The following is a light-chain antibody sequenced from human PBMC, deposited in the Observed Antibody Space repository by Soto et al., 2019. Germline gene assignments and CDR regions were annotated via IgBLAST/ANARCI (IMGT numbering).Light chain of an antibody. CDR2: GAS. CDR3: QQYKFGPRT. J-gene: IGKJ4*01. CDR1: QSVXSN. V-gene: IGKV3-15*01. Sequence: EIVMTQSPATLSVSPGERATLSCRASQSVXSNLAWYQQKPGQAPRFLXDGASTRATGSPARFSGSGSGTEFTLTISSLQSEDFAVYYCQQYKFGPRTFGGGTKVDIK.